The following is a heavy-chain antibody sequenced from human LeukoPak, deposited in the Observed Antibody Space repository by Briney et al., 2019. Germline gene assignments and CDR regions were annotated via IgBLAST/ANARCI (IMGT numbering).Heavy chain of an antibody. CDR2: VSPGGST. CDR3: AKPTGLEPPGPYRGFDL. CDR1: SESSGGDD. V-gene: IGHV4-34*01. J-gene: IGHJ5*02. D-gene: IGHD1-1*01. Sequence: PSETLSLTCAMHSESSGGDDWTWIRQPPGKGLEWIGEVSPGGSTRYNPSLRSRVTISLDTSKKQFSLNVNSVTAADTAIYYCAKPTGLEPPGPYRGFDLWGQGMLVTISS.